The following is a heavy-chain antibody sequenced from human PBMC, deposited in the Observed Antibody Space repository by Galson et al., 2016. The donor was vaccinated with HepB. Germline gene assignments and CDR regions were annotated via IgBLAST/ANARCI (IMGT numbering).Heavy chain of an antibody. Sequence: SLKVSCKASGYTFTSYGISWVRQAPGQGLEWVGWISAYTGNTYYAQKLQGRVTMTTDTSTSTAYMELGSLRSDDTAVYYCARDRVWGSYGIWGQGTMVTVSS. D-gene: IGHD3-16*01. CDR3: ARDRVWGSYGI. CDR2: ISAYTGNT. J-gene: IGHJ3*02. CDR1: GYTFTSYG. V-gene: IGHV1-18*01.